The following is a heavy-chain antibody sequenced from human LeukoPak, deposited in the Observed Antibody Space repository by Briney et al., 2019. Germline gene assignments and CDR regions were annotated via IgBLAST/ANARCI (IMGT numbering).Heavy chain of an antibody. D-gene: IGHD3-22*01. J-gene: IGHJ4*02. CDR3: ARGQGEYYDSSGYPDY. Sequence: TGGSLRLSCAASGFTFSSYSMNWVRQAPGKGLDWVSYITSIGSTVYYADSVKGRFTISRDKAKNSLYLQMHSLRAEDTAVYYCARGQGEYYDSSGYPDYWGQGTLVTVSS. CDR1: GFTFSSYS. V-gene: IGHV3-48*01. CDR2: ITSIGSTV.